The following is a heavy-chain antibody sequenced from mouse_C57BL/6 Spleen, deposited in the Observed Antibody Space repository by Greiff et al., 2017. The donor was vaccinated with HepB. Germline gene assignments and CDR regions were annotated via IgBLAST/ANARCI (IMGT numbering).Heavy chain of an antibody. CDR2: INYDGSST. Sequence: EVMLVESEGGLVQPGRSMKLSCTASGFTFSDYYMAWVRQVPEKGLEWVANINYDGSSTYYLDSLKSRFIISRDNAKNILYLQMSSLKSEDTATYYCAREDYGKGFDYWGQGTTLTVSS. D-gene: IGHD1-1*01. J-gene: IGHJ2*01. CDR1: GFTFSDYY. CDR3: AREDYGKGFDY. V-gene: IGHV5-16*01.